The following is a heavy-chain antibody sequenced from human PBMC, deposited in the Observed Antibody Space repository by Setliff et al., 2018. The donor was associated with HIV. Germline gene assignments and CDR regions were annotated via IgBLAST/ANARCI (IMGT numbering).Heavy chain of an antibody. Sequence: SGPTLVNPTQTLTLTCTFSGFSLSTGGMSVNWVRQSPGKALEWLARIDWDDDKYYKTSLKTRLTVSKDTSKNQVVLTMTNMDPVDTATYFCARILFGGGFDYWGQGILVTVS. CDR3: ARILFGGGFDY. J-gene: IGHJ4*02. D-gene: IGHD2-15*01. CDR2: IDWDDDK. CDR1: GFSLSTGGMS. V-gene: IGHV2-70*11.